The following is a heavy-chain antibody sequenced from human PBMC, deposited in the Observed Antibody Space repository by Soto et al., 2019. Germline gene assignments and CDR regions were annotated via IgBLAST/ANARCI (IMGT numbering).Heavy chain of an antibody. Sequence: QLQLQESASGLVKPSQTLSLTCAVSGGSISSGGYSWSWIRQPPGKGLEWIGYIYHSGSTYYNPSLKSRVTISVDRSKNQFSLKLSSVTAAHTAVYYCARAGGLGAVAADYWGQGTLVTVSS. J-gene: IGHJ4*02. CDR2: IYHSGST. V-gene: IGHV4-30-2*01. CDR1: GGSISSGGYS. D-gene: IGHD6-19*01. CDR3: ARAGGLGAVAADY.